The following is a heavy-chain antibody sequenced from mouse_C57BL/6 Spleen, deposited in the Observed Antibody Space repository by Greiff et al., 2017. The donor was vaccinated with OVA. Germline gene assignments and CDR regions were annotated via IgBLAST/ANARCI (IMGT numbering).Heavy chain of an antibody. Sequence: EVQRVESGPELVKPGASVKIPCKASGYTFTDYNMDWVKQSHGKSLEWIGDINPNNGGTIYNQKFKGKATLTVDKSSSTAYMELRSLTSEDTAVYYCARGMGRGGFAYWGQGTLVTVSA. J-gene: IGHJ3*01. CDR2: INPNNGGT. CDR1: GYTFTDYN. CDR3: ARGMGRGGFAY. V-gene: IGHV1-18*01.